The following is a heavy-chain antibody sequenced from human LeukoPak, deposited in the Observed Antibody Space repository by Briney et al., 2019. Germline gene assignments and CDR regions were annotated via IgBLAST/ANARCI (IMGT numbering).Heavy chain of an antibody. CDR2: INPSGGST. Sequence: GASVKVSCKASGYTFTSYYMHWVRQAPGQGLEWMGIINPSGGSTGYAQKFQGRVTITEDKSTSTAYMELSSLRSEDTAVYYCAGVAGVGSSYWGIGDNFDNGGKGTLVTFSS. D-gene: IGHD2-15*01. CDR1: GYTFTSYY. J-gene: IGHJ4*02. V-gene: IGHV1-46*01. CDR3: AGVAGVGSSYWGIGDNFDN.